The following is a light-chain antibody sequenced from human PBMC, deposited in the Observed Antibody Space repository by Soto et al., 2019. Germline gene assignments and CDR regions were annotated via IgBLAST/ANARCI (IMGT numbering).Light chain of an antibody. Sequence: IQMTQSPSSLSASVGDRVTITCRASQTIPRSLNWYQQKPGKAPNLLVYTASILQTGAPSRFSGSGSETDFTLTISSLQPEDSGTYFCQQSLHFPYTFGQGTDLEIK. V-gene: IGKV1-39*01. J-gene: IGKJ2*01. CDR2: TAS. CDR3: QQSLHFPYT. CDR1: QTIPRS.